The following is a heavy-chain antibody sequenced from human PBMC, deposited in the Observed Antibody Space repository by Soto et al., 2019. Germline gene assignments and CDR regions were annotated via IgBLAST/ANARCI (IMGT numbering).Heavy chain of an antibody. CDR1: GGSLSSSSW. CDR3: VHHGGVPYYHDF. CDR2: IFYSGST. V-gene: IGHV4-4*02. J-gene: IGHJ4*02. D-gene: IGHD2-8*01. Sequence: PSETLSLTCAVCGGSLSSSSWWSWVSQPPGKTLEWLGEIFYSGSTKYNPSLNSRVTISADQSKNDFSLRLSSVTAADTAVYYCVHHGGVPYYHDFWGQGMLVTVSS.